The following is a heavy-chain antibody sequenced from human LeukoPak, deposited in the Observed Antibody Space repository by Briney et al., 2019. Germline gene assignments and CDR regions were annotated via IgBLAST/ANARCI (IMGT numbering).Heavy chain of an antibody. CDR1: GYSISSGYY. D-gene: IGHD2-2*02. V-gene: IGHV4-38-2*01. CDR2: IYHSGST. CDR3: ARASPDCSSTSCCTGGAFDI. J-gene: IGHJ3*02. Sequence: PSETLSLTCAVSGYSISSGYYCGWTRQPPGKGLEWIRSIYHSGSTYYNPSLKSRVTISVDTSKNQFSLKLSSVTAADTAVYYCARASPDCSSTSCCTGGAFDICGQGTMVTVSS.